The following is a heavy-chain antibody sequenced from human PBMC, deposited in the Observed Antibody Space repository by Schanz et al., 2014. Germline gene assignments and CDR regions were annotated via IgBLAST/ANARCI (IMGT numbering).Heavy chain of an antibody. CDR3: ARERDALDI. CDR2: IYYRGST. CDR1: GGPFSGYF. Sequence: QVQLQQWGAGLLKPSETLSLTCAVYGGPFSGYFWSWIRQSPGKGLQWIGYIYYRGSTYYNPSLKSRVTISTDMSRNQFSLRLKSVTAADTALYYCARERDALDIWGQGTMVIVSS. J-gene: IGHJ3*02. V-gene: IGHV4-34*01.